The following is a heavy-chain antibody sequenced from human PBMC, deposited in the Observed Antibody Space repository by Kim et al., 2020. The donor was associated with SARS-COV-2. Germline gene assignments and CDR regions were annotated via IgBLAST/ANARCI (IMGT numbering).Heavy chain of an antibody. CDR2: ISYDGSNK. D-gene: IGHD3-10*01. CDR3: ARGDTMVRGAWFDP. J-gene: IGHJ5*02. Sequence: GGSLRLSCAASGFTFSSYAMHWVRQAPGKGLEWVAVISYDGSNKYYADSVKGRFTISRDNSKNTLYLQMNSLRAEDTAVYYCARGDTMVRGAWFDPWGQG. CDR1: GFTFSSYA. V-gene: IGHV3-30*04.